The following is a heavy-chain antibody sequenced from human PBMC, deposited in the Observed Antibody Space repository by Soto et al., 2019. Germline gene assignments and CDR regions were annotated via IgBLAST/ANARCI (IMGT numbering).Heavy chain of an antibody. CDR2: ISAYNGNT. J-gene: IGHJ6*03. CDR3: ARRVGSGSGSYGYYYYYMDV. V-gene: IGHV1-18*01. D-gene: IGHD3-10*01. Sequence: ASVKVSFKASGYTFTSYGISWVRQAPGQGLEWMGWISAYNGNTNYAQKLQGRVTMTTDTSTSTAYMELRSLRSDDTAVYYCARRVGSGSGSYGYYYYYMDVWGKGTTVTVSS. CDR1: GYTFTSYG.